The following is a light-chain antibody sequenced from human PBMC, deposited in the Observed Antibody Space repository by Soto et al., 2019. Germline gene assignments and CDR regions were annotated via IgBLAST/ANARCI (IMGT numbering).Light chain of an antibody. CDR3: QKSYRGVT. Sequence: DIQLTQSPSTLSASVGDRVTISCRAGQSITTYLNWYQQKPGKAPELLISAASSLQSGVPSKFRGSGSGTDFTLTISSLQPEDFATYYCQKSYRGVTFGPGTKVDIK. CDR2: AAS. V-gene: IGKV1-39*01. J-gene: IGKJ3*01. CDR1: QSITTY.